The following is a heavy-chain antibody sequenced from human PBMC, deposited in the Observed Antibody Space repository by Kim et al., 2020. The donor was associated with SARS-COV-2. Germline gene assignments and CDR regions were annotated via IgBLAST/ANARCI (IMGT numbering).Heavy chain of an antibody. Sequence: SETLSLTCAVYGGSFSGYYWSWIRQPPGKGLEWIGEINHSGSTNYNPSLKSRVTISVDTSKNQFSLKLSSVTAADTAVYYCARVSRGYSYGYVDYWGQGT. J-gene: IGHJ4*02. CDR2: INHSGST. CDR1: GGSFSGYY. CDR3: ARVSRGYSYGYVDY. D-gene: IGHD5-18*01. V-gene: IGHV4-34*01.